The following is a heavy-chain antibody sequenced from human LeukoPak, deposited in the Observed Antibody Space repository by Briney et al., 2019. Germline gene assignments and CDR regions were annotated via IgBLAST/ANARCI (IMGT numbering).Heavy chain of an antibody. CDR3: GRDALVGYFSFYYMDV. Sequence: SETLSLTSTVSGGSISSHYWTWIRQSPVKGLEWIGDISNSGSTSYNTSLKSRVTISIDTSKNQFSLKLSSVTAADTAVYYCGRDALVGYFSFYYMDVWGKGTTVTVSS. CDR1: GGSISSHY. CDR2: ISNSGST. D-gene: IGHD2-15*01. V-gene: IGHV4-59*11. J-gene: IGHJ6*03.